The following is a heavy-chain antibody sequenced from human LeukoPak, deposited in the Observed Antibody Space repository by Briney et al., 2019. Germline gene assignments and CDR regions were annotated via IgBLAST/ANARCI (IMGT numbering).Heavy chain of an antibody. CDR3: AKSVTMPIFDY. V-gene: IGHV3-48*01. D-gene: IGHD3-10*01. CDR1: GFTFSTYN. CDR2: ITSSSTNI. Sequence: GGSLRLSCAASGFTFSTYNMNWVRQAPGKGLEWVSHITSSSTNIYYADSVKGRFTISRDNAKNALSLQMNSLRAEDTAVYYCAKSVTMPIFDYWGQGTLVTVSS. J-gene: IGHJ4*02.